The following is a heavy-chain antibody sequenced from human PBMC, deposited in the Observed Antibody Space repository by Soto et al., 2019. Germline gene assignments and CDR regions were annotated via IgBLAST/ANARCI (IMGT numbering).Heavy chain of an antibody. CDR1: GFTFSSYA. J-gene: IGHJ4*02. CDR2: ISGSGGST. Sequence: GESLKISCAASGFTFSSYAMSWVRQAPGKGLEWVSAISGSGGSTYYADSVKGRFTISRDNSKNTLYLQMNSLRAEDTAVYYCAKDPPEHGPAAMLFVYYFDYWGQGTLVTVSS. CDR3: AKDPPEHGPAAMLFVYYFDY. D-gene: IGHD2-2*01. V-gene: IGHV3-23*01.